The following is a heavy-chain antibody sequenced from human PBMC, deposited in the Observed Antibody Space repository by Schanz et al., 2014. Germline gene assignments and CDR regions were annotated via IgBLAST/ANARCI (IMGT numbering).Heavy chain of an antibody. J-gene: IGHJ6*02. CDR3: AREDRYYHGLDV. CDR1: GGSISRGFYS. Sequence: QLQLQESGSGLVKPSQTLSLTCAVSGGSISRGFYSWNWIRQPPGRGLEWIGCIYYSGSTYYNPSPKPRVTISIDRSKDQSSLSLNSVTAADTAVYYCAREDRYYHGLDVWGQGTTVTVSS. V-gene: IGHV4-30-2*01. CDR2: IYYSGST.